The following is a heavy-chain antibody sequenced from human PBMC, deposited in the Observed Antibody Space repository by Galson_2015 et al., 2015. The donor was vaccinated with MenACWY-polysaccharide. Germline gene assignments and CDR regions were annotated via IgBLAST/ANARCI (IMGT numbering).Heavy chain of an antibody. CDR3: TRPSSGGSYYND. CDR1: GFSFSTYW. V-gene: IGHV3-7*01. J-gene: IGHJ4*02. Sequence: SLRLSCAASGFSFSTYWMSWVRQAPGKGLEWVANINQPGRDKYYVDSVRGRFTIPRDNAKNSVYLQMDSLRAEDTAVYYCTRPSSGGSYYNDWGQGTLVTVSS. D-gene: IGHD2-15*01. CDR2: INQPGRDK.